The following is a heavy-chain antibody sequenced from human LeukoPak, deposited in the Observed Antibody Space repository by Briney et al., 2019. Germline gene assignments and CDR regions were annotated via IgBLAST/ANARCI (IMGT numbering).Heavy chain of an antibody. CDR1: GFTFTNYA. J-gene: IGHJ4*02. D-gene: IGHD3-22*01. V-gene: IGHV3-30-3*01. CDR3: ARGGYYYDTTGSPGDY. Sequence: PGGSLRLSCVVSGFTFTNYALHWARQAPGKGLEWVAVISYAGTNKYYADSVKGRFTISRDISKNTVYLHMDSLRDGDTAVYFCARGGYYYDTTGSPGDYWGQGTLVTVSS. CDR2: ISYAGTNK.